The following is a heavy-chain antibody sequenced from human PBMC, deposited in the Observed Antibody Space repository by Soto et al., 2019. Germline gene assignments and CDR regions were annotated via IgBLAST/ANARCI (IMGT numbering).Heavy chain of an antibody. D-gene: IGHD3-22*01. J-gene: IGHJ4*02. CDR1: GFTFSSYW. CDR3: ARPRYDGSGTPFDH. Sequence: EVQLVESGGGLVQPGGSLRVSCAASGFTFSSYWMHWVRQVPGKGLVWVSRISGDGSSTSYADAVRGRFTISRDNAKNTRYLQMKRLRAEGTALYYCARPRYDGSGTPFDHWGEGAVVTVSA. V-gene: IGHV3-74*01. CDR2: ISGDGSST.